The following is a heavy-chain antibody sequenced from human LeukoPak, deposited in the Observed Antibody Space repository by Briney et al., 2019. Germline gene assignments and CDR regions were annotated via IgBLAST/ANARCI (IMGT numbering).Heavy chain of an antibody. CDR2: IYYSGST. CDR1: GGSISSYY. V-gene: IGHV4-59*01. Sequence: SETLSLTCTVSGGSISSYYWSWIRQPPGKGLEWIGYIYYSGSTNYNPSLKSRVTISVDTSKNQFSLKLSSVTAADTAVYYCARVLGFAYYDFWSGYYGTDAFDIWGQGTMVTVSS. J-gene: IGHJ3*02. CDR3: ARVLGFAYYDFWSGYYGTDAFDI. D-gene: IGHD3-3*01.